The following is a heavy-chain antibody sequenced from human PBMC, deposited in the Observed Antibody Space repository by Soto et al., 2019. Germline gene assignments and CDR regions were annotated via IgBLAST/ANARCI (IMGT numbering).Heavy chain of an antibody. V-gene: IGHV6-1*01. CDR2: TYYRSKWYN. CDR1: GDSVSSNSAA. CDR3: ARAVIVVVPAAILHWFDP. D-gene: IGHD2-2*01. Sequence: SQTLSLTCVISGDSVSSNSAAWNWIRQSPSRGLEWLGRTYYRSKWYNDYAVSVKSRITINPDTSKNQFSLQLNSVTPEDTAVYYCARAVIVVVPAAILHWFDPWGQGTLVTVSS. J-gene: IGHJ5*02.